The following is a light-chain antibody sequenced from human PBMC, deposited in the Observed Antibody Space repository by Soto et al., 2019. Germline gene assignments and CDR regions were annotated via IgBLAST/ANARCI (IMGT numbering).Light chain of an antibody. J-gene: IGKJ5*01. CDR2: QTS. Sequence: EIVLTQSPATLSSFPGDRVPLSCRASQYINTRLAWYHHRPGQAPSLLIYQTSLRAAGIPARFSASGSGTDLTLTISDVQPEDFEVYYCQQYGSSHITFGQGTRLEI. CDR1: QYINTR. CDR3: QQYGSSHIT. V-gene: IGKV3D-11*03.